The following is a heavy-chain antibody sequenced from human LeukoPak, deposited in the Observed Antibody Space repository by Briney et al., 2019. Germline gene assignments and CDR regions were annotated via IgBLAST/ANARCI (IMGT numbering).Heavy chain of an antibody. CDR1: GFTFSSYW. CDR3: ASNYYTSSFDN. V-gene: IGHV4-59*05. D-gene: IGHD3-22*01. J-gene: IGHJ4*02. CDR2: MSHSGTT. Sequence: GSLRLSCAASGFTFSSYWMNWVRQAPGKGLEWVGSMSHSGTTYYNPSLKSRITISVDTSKNQFSLKLSSVTAADTAVYYCASNYYTSSFDNWGQGALATVSS.